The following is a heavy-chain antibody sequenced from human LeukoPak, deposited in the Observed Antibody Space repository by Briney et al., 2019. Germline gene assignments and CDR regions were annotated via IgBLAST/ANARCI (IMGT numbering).Heavy chain of an antibody. D-gene: IGHD3-3*01. J-gene: IGHJ4*02. CDR2: SRSKAYGGTT. CDR1: GFTFGDYA. V-gene: IGHV3-49*04. CDR3: TRVDYDFWSGYPS. Sequence: GGSLRPPCTASGFTFGDYAMSWVRQASGKGLEWIGFSRSKAYGGTTEYAASVKGRSTISRDDSKSIAYLQMNSLKTEDTAVYYCTRVDYDFWSGYPSWGQGTLVTVSS.